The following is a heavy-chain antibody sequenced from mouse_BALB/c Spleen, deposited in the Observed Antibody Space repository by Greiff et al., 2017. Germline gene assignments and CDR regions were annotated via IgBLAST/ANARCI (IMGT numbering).Heavy chain of an antibody. D-gene: IGHD1-1*01. V-gene: IGHV3-2*02. CDR3: ASFTTVVAPGFAY. CDR1: GYSITSDYA. J-gene: IGHJ3*01. CDR2: ISYSGST. Sequence: EVQLQQSGPGLVKPSQSLSLTCTVTGYSITSDYAWNWIRQFPGNKLEWMGYISYSGSTSYNPSLKSRISITRDTSKNQFFLQLNSVTTEDTATYYCASFTTVVAPGFAYWGQGTLVTVSA.